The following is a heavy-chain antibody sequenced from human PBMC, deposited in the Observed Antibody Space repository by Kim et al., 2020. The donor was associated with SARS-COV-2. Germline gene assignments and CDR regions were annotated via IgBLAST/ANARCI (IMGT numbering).Heavy chain of an antibody. CDR3: ARTSGSGSWYFDY. Sequence: NPALKSRGTISVDTSKDQCSLEVSSVTAADTALYYCARTSGSGSWYFDYWGQGALVTVSS. V-gene: IGHV4-59*01. J-gene: IGHJ4*02. D-gene: IGHD3-10*01.